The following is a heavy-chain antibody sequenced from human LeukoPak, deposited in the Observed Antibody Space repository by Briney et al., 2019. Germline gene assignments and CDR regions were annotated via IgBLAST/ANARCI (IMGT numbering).Heavy chain of an antibody. CDR1: GFTFSSYA. V-gene: IGHV3-30-3*01. Sequence: GGSLRLSCAASGFTFSSYAMHWVRQAPGKGLEWVAVISYDGSNKYYADSVKGRFTISRDNSKNTLYLQMNSLRAEDTAVYYCARGDIQPWSPLDIWGQGTMVTVST. D-gene: IGHD5-18*01. CDR2: ISYDGSNK. CDR3: ARGDIQPWSPLDI. J-gene: IGHJ3*02.